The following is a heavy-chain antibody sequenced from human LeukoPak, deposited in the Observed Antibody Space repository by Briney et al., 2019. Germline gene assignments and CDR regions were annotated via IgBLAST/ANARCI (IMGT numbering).Heavy chain of an antibody. J-gene: IGHJ4*02. CDR2: IKEDGSEK. V-gene: IGHV3-7*01. CDR3: ARVESSAFDY. CDR1: GFAFSIYW. Sequence: GSLRLSCAASGFAFSIYWMTWVRQAPGKGLEWVANIKEDGSEKYYVDSVKGRFTISRDTAKNSLYLQMNSLRAEDTAVYYCARVESSAFDYWGQGTLVTVSS. D-gene: IGHD6-6*01.